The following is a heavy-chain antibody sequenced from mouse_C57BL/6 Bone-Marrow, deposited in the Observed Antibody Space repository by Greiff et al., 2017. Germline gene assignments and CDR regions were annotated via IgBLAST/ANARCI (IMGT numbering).Heavy chain of an antibody. CDR1: GYTFPRYW. CDR2: IDPSDSET. D-gene: IGHD3-2*02. V-gene: IGHV1-52*01. CDR3: AHSSGLAWFAY. Sequence: QVQLQQPGAELVRPGSSVKLSCKASGYTFPRYWLHWVKQRPIQGLEWIGHIDPSDSETHYNQKFKDKATLTVDKSSSTAYMQLSRLTSEDFAVYYWAHSSGLAWFAYWGQGTLVTVSA. J-gene: IGHJ3*01.